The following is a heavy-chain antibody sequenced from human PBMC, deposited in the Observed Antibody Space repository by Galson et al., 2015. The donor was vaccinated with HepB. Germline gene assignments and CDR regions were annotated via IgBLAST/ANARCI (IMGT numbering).Heavy chain of an antibody. CDR1: GYIFTNYG. Sequence: QSGAEVKKPGASVKVSCKTSGYIFTNYGLSWVRQAPGQGLEWMGWISGYNGNTNHGQNLQGRVTMTTDTSTSTAYMELRSLRSDDTAIYYCARDYSMTTGHWFDPWGQGTLVTVSS. CDR3: ARDYSMTTGHWFDP. V-gene: IGHV1-18*01. D-gene: IGHD1-1*01. J-gene: IGHJ5*02. CDR2: ISGYNGNT.